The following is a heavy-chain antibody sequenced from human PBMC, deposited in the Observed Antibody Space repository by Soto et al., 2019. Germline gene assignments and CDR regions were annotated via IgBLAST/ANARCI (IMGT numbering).Heavy chain of an antibody. Sequence: GESLKISCKASGYSFTSYWIAWVRQMPGKGLEWMGIIYPGDSDTRYSPSFQGQVTISADRSISTAYLHWSSLKASDTAMYYCAREGGYCSSTSCQGIDYWGQGTLVTVSS. D-gene: IGHD2-2*01. CDR2: IYPGDSDT. CDR3: AREGGYCSSTSCQGIDY. CDR1: GYSFTSYW. V-gene: IGHV5-51*01. J-gene: IGHJ4*02.